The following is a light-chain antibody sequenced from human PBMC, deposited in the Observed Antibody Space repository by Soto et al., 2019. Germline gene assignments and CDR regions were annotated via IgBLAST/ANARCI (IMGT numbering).Light chain of an antibody. Sequence: EIVLTQSPAPLSLSPGERATPSCRASQSVSSYLAWYQQKPGQAPRLLIYDASNRATGIPARFSGSGSGTDFTLTISSLEPEDFAVYYCQQRSNWPRTFGQGTKV. CDR3: QQRSNWPRT. V-gene: IGKV3-11*01. CDR1: QSVSSY. CDR2: DAS. J-gene: IGKJ1*01.